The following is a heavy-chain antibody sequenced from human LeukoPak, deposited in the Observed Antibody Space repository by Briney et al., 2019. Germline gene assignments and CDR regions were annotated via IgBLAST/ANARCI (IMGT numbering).Heavy chain of an antibody. CDR3: AKDRRPTHYSDSSGYYFRDAFDM. Sequence: PGGSLRLSCAASGFPFGNYVMTWVRQAPGKGLEWVSAITGSGGSTYYADSVKGRFTISRDNSKNTLYLRMNSLRTEDTAVYYCAKDRRPTHYSDSSGYYFRDAFDMWGQGTMVTVSS. CDR2: ITGSGGST. J-gene: IGHJ3*02. D-gene: IGHD3-22*01. CDR1: GFPFGNYV. V-gene: IGHV3-23*01.